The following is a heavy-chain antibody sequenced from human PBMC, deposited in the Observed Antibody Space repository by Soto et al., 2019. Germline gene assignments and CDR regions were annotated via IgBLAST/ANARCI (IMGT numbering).Heavy chain of an antibody. V-gene: IGHV1-69*13. D-gene: IGHD3-22*01. J-gene: IGHJ4*02. CDR2: IIPIFGTA. CDR1: GGTFSSYA. Sequence: SVKVSCKASGGTFSSYAISWVRQAPGQGLEWMGGIIPIFGTANYAQKFQGRVTITADESTSTAYMELSSLRSEDTAVYYCEREYYYEISGYYSLDYWGQGTLVTVSS. CDR3: EREYYYEISGYYSLDY.